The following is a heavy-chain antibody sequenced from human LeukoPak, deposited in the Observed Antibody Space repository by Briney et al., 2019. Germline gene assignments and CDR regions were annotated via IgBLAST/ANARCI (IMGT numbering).Heavy chain of an antibody. CDR2: ISTNNGDR. V-gene: IGHV1-18*01. CDR1: GYSFSKYG. D-gene: IGHD3-22*01. CDR3: MRDGYFDTSGYYWEFVDY. J-gene: IGHJ4*02. Sequence: ASVKVSCKASGYSFSKYGISWVRQAPGQGLEWMAWISTNNGDRKFVQKIEGRVTMSTDTPTSTVYMELRSLRADDTAVYYCMRDGYFDTSGYYWEFVDYWGQGTLVTVSS.